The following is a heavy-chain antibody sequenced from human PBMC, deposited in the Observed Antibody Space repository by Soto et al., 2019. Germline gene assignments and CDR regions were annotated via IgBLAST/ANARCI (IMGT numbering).Heavy chain of an antibody. V-gene: IGHV4-39*01. Sequence: PSETLSLTCTVSGGSIIRSSYYWGWIRQPPGKGLEWIGSIYYSGSTYYNPSLKSRVTISVDTSKNQFSLKLSSVTAADTAVYYCASLYGSGSYSFDYWGQGTLVTVSS. J-gene: IGHJ4*02. CDR3: ASLYGSGSYSFDY. D-gene: IGHD3-10*01. CDR2: IYYSGST. CDR1: GGSIIRSSYY.